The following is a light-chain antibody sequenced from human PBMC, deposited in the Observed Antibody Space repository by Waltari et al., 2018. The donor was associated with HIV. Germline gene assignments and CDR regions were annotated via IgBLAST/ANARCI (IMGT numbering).Light chain of an antibody. V-gene: IGLV4-69*01. J-gene: IGLJ3*02. Sequence: QLVLTQSPSASASLGASVQLTCTLSSGHSSYAIAWHQKQAEKGPRYLMKVNSDGSHNKGDGIPDRFSGSSSGAERYLTISSLQSEDEADYYCQTWATGIQVFGGGTKLTVL. CDR2: VNSDGSH. CDR3: QTWATGIQV. CDR1: SGHSSYA.